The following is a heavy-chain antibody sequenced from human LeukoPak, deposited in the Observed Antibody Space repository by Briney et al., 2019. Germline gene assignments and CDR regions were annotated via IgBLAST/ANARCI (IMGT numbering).Heavy chain of an antibody. V-gene: IGHV4-59*01. D-gene: IGHD5-18*01. CDR2: IYYSGST. J-gene: IGHJ6*02. CDR1: GGSISSYY. Sequence: PSETLSLTCTVSGGSISSYYWSWIRQPPGKGLEWIGYIYYSGSTNYNPSLKSRVTISVDTSKNQFSLKLSSVTAADTAVYYCAREFVDTAMGASYSYYYHGMDVWGQGTTVTVSS. CDR3: AREFVDTAMGASYSYYYHGMDV.